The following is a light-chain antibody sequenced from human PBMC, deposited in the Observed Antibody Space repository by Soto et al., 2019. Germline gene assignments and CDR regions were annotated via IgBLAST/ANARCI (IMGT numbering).Light chain of an antibody. J-gene: IGKJ4*01. CDR1: QSVSSY. CDR2: DAS. Sequence: EIVLTQSPTTLSLSPGERATLSCRASQSVSSYFAWYQQKPDQAPRLLIYDASTRAAGIPARFSGSGSGTDFTLTISSLEPEDFAVYYCQQRSDWPLTFGGGTKVEIK. CDR3: QQRSDWPLT. V-gene: IGKV3-11*01.